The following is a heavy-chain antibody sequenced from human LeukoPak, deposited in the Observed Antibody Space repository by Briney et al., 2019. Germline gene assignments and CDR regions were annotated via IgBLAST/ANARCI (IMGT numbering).Heavy chain of an antibody. CDR1: GGSISSQY. D-gene: IGHD3-22*01. Sequence: SETLSLTCTVWGGSISSQYWRWLRQPPGKGGEGGGYIYYRGRTNYNPSLKSRVTISVDTSKDQFSLKLSSVTAADSAVYYCARDGYYYDSSGYYLMADDAFDIWGQGTTVTVSS. V-gene: IGHV4-59*11. CDR2: IYYRGRT. CDR3: ARDGYYYDSSGYYLMADDAFDI. J-gene: IGHJ3*02.